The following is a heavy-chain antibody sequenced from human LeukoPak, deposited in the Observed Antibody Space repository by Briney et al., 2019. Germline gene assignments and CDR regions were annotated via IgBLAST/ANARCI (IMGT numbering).Heavy chain of an antibody. V-gene: IGHV3-21*06. CDR2: ISSRSDYI. CDR1: GFTFSTYD. Sequence: GGSLRLSCAASGFTFSTYDMNWVRQAPGKWLEWLSAISSRSDYIYYADSVKGRFTVSRDNAENSLYLQMSSLRAEDTAVYYCARERYGSGNHPFDYWGQGTLVTVSS. J-gene: IGHJ4*02. D-gene: IGHD3-10*01. CDR3: ARERYGSGNHPFDY.